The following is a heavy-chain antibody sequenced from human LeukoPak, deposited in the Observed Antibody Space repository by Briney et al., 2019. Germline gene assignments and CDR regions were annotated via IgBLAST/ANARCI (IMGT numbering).Heavy chain of an antibody. J-gene: IGHJ3*02. D-gene: IGHD5-12*01. Sequence: SETLSLTCTASGGSISSYYWSWIRQPPGKGLEWIGYIYTSGSTNYNPSLKSRVTMSVDTSKNQFSLKLSSVTAADTAVYYCARDSGRGAFDIWGQGTMVTVSS. CDR2: IYTSGST. V-gene: IGHV4-4*08. CDR1: GGSISSYY. CDR3: ARDSGRGAFDI.